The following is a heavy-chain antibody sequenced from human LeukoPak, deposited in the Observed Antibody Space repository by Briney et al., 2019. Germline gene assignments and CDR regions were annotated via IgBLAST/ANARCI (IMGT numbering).Heavy chain of an antibody. V-gene: IGHV3-43D*03. CDR2: ISWDGGST. CDR3: AKGELYCSSTSCQYTGIDY. CDR1: GFTFDDYA. D-gene: IGHD2-2*01. J-gene: IGHJ4*02. Sequence: GGSLRLSCAASGFTFDDYAMHWVRQAPGKGLEWVSLISWDGGSTNYADSVKGRFTISRDNSKNSLYLQMNSLRAEDTALYYCAKGELYCSSTSCQYTGIDYWGQGTLVTVSS.